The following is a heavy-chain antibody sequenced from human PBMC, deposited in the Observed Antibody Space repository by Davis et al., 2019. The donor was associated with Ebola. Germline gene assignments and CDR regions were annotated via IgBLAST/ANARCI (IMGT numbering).Heavy chain of an antibody. CDR2: IIPIFGTA. D-gene: IGHD3-16*01. CDR1: GGTFSSYA. CDR3: ARDRYASGGMDV. J-gene: IGHJ6*02. V-gene: IGHV1-69*06. Sequence: SVKVSCKASGGTFSSYAISWVRQAPGQGLEWMGGIIPIFGTANYAQKFQGRVTITADKSTSTAYMELSSLRSEDTAVYYCARDRYASGGMDVWGQGTTVTVSS.